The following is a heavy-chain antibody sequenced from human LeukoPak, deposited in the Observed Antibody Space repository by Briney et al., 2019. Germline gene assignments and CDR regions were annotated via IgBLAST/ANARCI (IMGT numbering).Heavy chain of an antibody. Sequence: SETLSLTCTVYGASVSSGSYYWSWIQQPPGKGLEWIGYIYYSGSTNSNPSLKSRVTISVDTSKNQFSLKLNSVTAADTAVYYCARETGDGTFWGQGTLVIVSS. J-gene: IGHJ4*02. D-gene: IGHD7-27*01. CDR1: GASVSSGSYY. CDR2: IYYSGST. V-gene: IGHV4-61*01. CDR3: ARETGDGTF.